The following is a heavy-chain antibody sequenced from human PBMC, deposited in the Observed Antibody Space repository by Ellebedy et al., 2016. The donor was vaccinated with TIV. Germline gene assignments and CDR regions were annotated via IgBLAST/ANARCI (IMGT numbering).Heavy chain of an antibody. CDR1: GGSTSSSNYY. Sequence: SETLSLTXTVSGGSTSSSNYYWAWIRQPPGKGLEWIGTMYYDGRTDYNPSLKSRATVSADASNRQFSLKVTYVTAADTALYFCAKVTDYFDSRGYEFDVWGHGTLVTVSS. CDR2: MYYDGRT. CDR3: AKVTDYFDSRGYEFDV. V-gene: IGHV4-39*01. D-gene: IGHD3-22*01. J-gene: IGHJ4*01.